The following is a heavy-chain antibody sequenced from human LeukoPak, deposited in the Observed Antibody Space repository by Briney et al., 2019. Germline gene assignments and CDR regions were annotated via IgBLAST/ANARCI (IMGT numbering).Heavy chain of an antibody. CDR3: GKESAFYYIDV. V-gene: IGHV3-53*05. J-gene: IGHJ6*03. CDR1: GFTFSSNY. CDR2: INSGGST. D-gene: IGHD3-3*02. Sequence: GGSLRLSCAASGFTFSSNYMSWVRQAPGKGLEWVSVINSGGSTYYSDSVKGRFTIPRDNYENKLYLQMKSRKSDDTAVYYCGKESAFYYIDVWGKGTTVIISS.